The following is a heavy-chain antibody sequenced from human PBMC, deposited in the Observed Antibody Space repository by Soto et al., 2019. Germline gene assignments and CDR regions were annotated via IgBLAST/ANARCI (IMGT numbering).Heavy chain of an antibody. J-gene: IGHJ4*02. Sequence: EASVKVSCKASGGTFSSYAISWVRQAPGQGLEWMGWIIANNGKANYAQKFQGRVTMTTDKSTSTAYMELRSLRSDDTAVYYCARDQPTYYYDSSGKPFYAFDIWGQGIPVTVSS. V-gene: IGHV1-18*01. CDR1: GGTFSSYA. CDR2: IIANNGKA. CDR3: ARDQPTYYYDSSGKPFYAFDI. D-gene: IGHD3-22*01.